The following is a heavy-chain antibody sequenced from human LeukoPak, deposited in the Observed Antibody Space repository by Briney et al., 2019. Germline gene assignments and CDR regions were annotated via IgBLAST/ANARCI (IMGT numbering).Heavy chain of an antibody. CDR2: ISSNDEFI. Sequence: GGSLRLSCAGSGFIFSDYYMTWIRQAPGKGLEWVSYISSNDEFIYYADSVKGRFTISRDNAKNSLYLQMNSLRAEDTAVYYCARGGKIRINYYFDYWGQGTLATVSS. CDR3: ARGGKIRINYYFDY. CDR1: GFIFSDYY. D-gene: IGHD1-20*01. V-gene: IGHV3-11*01. J-gene: IGHJ4*02.